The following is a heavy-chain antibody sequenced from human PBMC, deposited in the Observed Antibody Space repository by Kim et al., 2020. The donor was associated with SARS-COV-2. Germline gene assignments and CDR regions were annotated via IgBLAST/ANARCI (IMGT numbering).Heavy chain of an antibody. CDR3: ARDPGEFMFWGLRDYYYG. CDR2: IYYSGST. J-gene: IGHJ6*01. CDR1: GGSISSYY. V-gene: IGHV4-59*13. Sequence: SETLSLTCTVSGGSISSYYWSWIRQPPGKGLEWIGYIYYSGSTNYNPSLKSRVTISVDTSKNQFSLKLSSVTAADTAVYYCARDPGEFMFWGLRDYYYG. D-gene: IGHD3-16*01.